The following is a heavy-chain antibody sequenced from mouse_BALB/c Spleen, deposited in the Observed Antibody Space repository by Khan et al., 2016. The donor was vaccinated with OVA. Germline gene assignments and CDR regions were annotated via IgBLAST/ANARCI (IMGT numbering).Heavy chain of an antibody. J-gene: IGHJ3*01. Sequence: VQLQQSGPELVKPGASVKMSCKASGYTFTSYVIHWVKQKPGQGLEWIGYIYPYNDDTKFIDKFKGKATLTSDKSSSTAYMELSSLTSEDSAVYFCATLGSTYTWFTYWGQGTLVSVS. CDR3: ATLGSTYTWFTY. CDR1: GYTFTSYV. D-gene: IGHD1-1*01. CDR2: IYPYNDDT. V-gene: IGHV1S136*01.